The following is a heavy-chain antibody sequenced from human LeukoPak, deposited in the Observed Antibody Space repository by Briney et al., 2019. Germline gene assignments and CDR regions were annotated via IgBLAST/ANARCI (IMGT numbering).Heavy chain of an antibody. V-gene: IGHV4-59*08. J-gene: IGHJ4*02. CDR1: GGSITNYY. CDR2: VYYSGST. Sequence: SETLSLTCTVSGGSITNYYWSWIRQPPGKGLEWIGYVYYSGSTNYNPSLKSRVTISVDTSKNQFSLKLSSVTAADTAVYYCARTPPESLGELSFDYWGQGTLVTVSS. D-gene: IGHD3-16*02. CDR3: ARTPPESLGELSFDY.